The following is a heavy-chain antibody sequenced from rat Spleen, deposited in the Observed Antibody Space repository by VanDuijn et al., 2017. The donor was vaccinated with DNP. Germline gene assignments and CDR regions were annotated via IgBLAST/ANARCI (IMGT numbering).Heavy chain of an antibody. D-gene: IGHD1-11*01. CDR3: IRHPLYGGYMYFDS. V-gene: IGHV5-22*01. Sequence: EVELVESGGGLVQPGGSLKLSCTASGFTFSDYYLAWVRQAPTRGLEWVAYISYDGGHTSYGDSVKGRFTISRDNAKSTLYLQMNSLRSEDMATYYCIRHPLYGGYMYFDSWGQGVMVTVSS. CDR1: GFTFSDYY. CDR2: ISYDGGHT. J-gene: IGHJ2*01.